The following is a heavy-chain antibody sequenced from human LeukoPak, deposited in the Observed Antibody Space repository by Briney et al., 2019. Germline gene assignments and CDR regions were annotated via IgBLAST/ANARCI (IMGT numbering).Heavy chain of an antibody. CDR3: VRDGGTDWYDP. Sequence: GGSLRLSCAASGFTLSDYWMTWVRQAPGKGLEWVAKIKQDGSEKTYVDSVKGRFTISRDNAKNSIFLQMNSLRVEDMAMYYCVRDGGTDWYDPWGQGTLVSVSS. D-gene: IGHD3-16*01. V-gene: IGHV3-7*01. CDR1: GFTLSDYW. J-gene: IGHJ5*02. CDR2: IKQDGSEK.